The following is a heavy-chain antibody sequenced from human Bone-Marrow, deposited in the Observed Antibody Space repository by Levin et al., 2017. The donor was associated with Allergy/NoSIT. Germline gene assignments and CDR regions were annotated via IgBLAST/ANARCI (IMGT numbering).Heavy chain of an antibody. V-gene: IGHV2-26*01. J-gene: IGHJ4*02. CDR3: ARIRRYDTSSYLCRFDY. Sequence: SGPTLVKPTETLTLTCTVSGLSLTHVRVGVAWIRQPPGKALEWLAHIFSNDEKFYSTSLKSRLTISKDTSKSQVVLTMTNMDPVDTATYFCARIRRYDTSSYLCRFDYWGQGTLLSVSS. CDR1: GLSLTHVRVG. CDR2: IFSNDEK. D-gene: IGHD3-22*01.